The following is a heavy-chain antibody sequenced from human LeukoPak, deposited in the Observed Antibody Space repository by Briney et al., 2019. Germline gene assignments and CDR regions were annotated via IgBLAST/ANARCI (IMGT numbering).Heavy chain of an antibody. V-gene: IGHV4-59*01. CDR1: GGSISSYY. D-gene: IGHD3-22*01. Sequence: SETLSLTCTVSGGSISSYYWSWIRQPPGKGLEWVGYIYYSGSTNYNPSLKSRVTISVDTSKNQVSLKLSSVTAADTAVYYCARDGDYYDSSGYCFDYWGQGTLVTVSS. CDR3: ARDGDYYDSSGYCFDY. J-gene: IGHJ4*02. CDR2: IYYSGST.